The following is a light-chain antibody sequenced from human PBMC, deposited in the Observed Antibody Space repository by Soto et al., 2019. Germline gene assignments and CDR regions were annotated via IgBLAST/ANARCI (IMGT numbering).Light chain of an antibody. J-gene: IGKJ5*01. V-gene: IGKV3-20*01. CDR3: QQYGDSPIT. CDR2: DAS. Sequence: EIVLTQSPGALSLSPGDRATLSCRTSQSVSRAHLAWYQQKPGQAPRLLTFDASSRAAGIPDRFSGGGSGTDFTPSIRRLEPEDFAVYFCQQYGDSPITFGQGTRLEIK. CDR1: QSVSRAH.